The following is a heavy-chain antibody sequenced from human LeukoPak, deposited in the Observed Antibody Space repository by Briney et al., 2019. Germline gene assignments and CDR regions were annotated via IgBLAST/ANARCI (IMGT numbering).Heavy chain of an antibody. Sequence: ASVKVSCKASGYTFTSYGISWVRQAPGQGLEWMGWISAYNGNTNYAQKLQGRVTMTTDTSTSTAYMELRSLRSDDTAVYYCAREDYYDSGGYLFDYWGQGTLVTVSS. CDR3: AREDYYDSGGYLFDY. V-gene: IGHV1-18*01. CDR1: GYTFTSYG. D-gene: IGHD3-22*01. J-gene: IGHJ4*02. CDR2: ISAYNGNT.